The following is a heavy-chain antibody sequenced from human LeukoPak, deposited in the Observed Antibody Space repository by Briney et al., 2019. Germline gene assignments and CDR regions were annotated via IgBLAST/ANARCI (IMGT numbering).Heavy chain of an antibody. CDR2: IYYSGST. Sequence: SETLSLTCTVSGGSISSGGYYWSWIRQHPGKGLEWIGYIYYSGSTYYNPSLKSRVTISVDTSKNQFSLKLSSVTAADTAVYYCAREWWAATGWKEDYYFDYWGQGTLVTVPS. CDR1: GGSISSGGYY. D-gene: IGHD2-15*01. CDR3: AREWWAATGWKEDYYFDY. V-gene: IGHV4-31*03. J-gene: IGHJ4*02.